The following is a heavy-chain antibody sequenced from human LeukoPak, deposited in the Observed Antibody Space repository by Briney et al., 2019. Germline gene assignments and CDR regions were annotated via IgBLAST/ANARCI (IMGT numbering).Heavy chain of an antibody. V-gene: IGHV3-23*01. CDR3: AKWSNGMDV. CDR1: GLTFSRYA. Sequence: PGGSLRLSCAASGLTFSRYAMSWVRQAPGKGLEWVSVISGSGGSTYYADSVKGRFTISRDNSKNTLYLQMNSLRAEDTAVYYCAKWSNGMDVWGQGTTVTVSS. CDR2: ISGSGGST. J-gene: IGHJ6*02.